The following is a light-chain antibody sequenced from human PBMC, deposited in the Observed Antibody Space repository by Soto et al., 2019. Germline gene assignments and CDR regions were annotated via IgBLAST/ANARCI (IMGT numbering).Light chain of an antibody. CDR1: QSISDT. Sequence: EIVVTQSPATLSVSPGGRATLSCRASQSISDTLAWYQQKPGQAPRLLIYGASTRAPGFPARFSGSGSGTDFTLTISSLQSEDFAVYYCQQYNNWPWTFGQGTKGDIK. CDR2: GAS. V-gene: IGKV3-15*01. CDR3: QQYNNWPWT. J-gene: IGKJ1*01.